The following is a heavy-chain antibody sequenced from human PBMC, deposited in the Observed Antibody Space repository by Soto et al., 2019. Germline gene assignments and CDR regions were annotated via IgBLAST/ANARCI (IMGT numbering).Heavy chain of an antibody. Sequence: PSETLSLTCAVYGGSFSGYYWTWIRQPPGTGLEWIGEINHSGSTNYNPSLKSRVTISVDTSKNQFSLKLTSVTAADTAVYYCERKKITALFDYWGQGTLVTVPQ. CDR3: ERKKITALFDY. J-gene: IGHJ4*02. CDR1: GGSFSGYY. CDR2: INHSGST. V-gene: IGHV4-34*01. D-gene: IGHD3-10*01.